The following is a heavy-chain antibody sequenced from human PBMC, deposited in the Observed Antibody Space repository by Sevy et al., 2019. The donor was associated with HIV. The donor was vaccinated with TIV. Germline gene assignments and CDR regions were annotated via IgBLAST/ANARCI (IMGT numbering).Heavy chain of an antibody. Sequence: ASVKVSCKASGYIFTNYPICWVRQAPGQGLEWMGCIRTSNRETKYTQKLQGRAIMTTDTSTSTVYMDLRNLRSDDTAVYYCASDSDRSGHYYLDYFDYWGQGTLVTVSS. J-gene: IGHJ4*02. D-gene: IGHD3-22*01. V-gene: IGHV1-18*01. CDR2: IRTSNRET. CDR3: ASDSDRSGHYYLDYFDY. CDR1: GYIFTNYP.